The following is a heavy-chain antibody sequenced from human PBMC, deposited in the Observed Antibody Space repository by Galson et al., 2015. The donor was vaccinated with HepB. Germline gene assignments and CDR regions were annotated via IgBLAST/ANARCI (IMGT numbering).Heavy chain of an antibody. D-gene: IGHD3-16*01. CDR1: GYSFTTYW. CDR3: ARHGGFVDY. CDR2: LYPGDSDS. J-gene: IGHJ4*02. V-gene: IGHV5-51*01. Sequence: QSGAEVKKPGESLKISCKASGYSFTTYWIGWVRQMPGQGLEWLGILYPGDSDSTYSPSFPGPVTISTDKSISTACLQWSILEASDTAMYYCARHGGFVDYWGQGTLVTVSS.